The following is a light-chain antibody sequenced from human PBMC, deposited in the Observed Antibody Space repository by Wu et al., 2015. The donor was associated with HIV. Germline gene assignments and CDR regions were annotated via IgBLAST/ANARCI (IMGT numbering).Light chain of an antibody. Sequence: AIQLTQSPSSLSASIGDRVNITCRASQDIFTYLAWYQQTPGKAPRVLIYDASTLQSGVSSRFXGSGSGAHFTLTISGLQREDFAVYFCQQLNSFPLTFGQGSRLEI. V-gene: IGKV1-13*02. CDR2: DAS. J-gene: IGKJ5*01. CDR1: QDIFTY. CDR3: QQLNSFPLT.